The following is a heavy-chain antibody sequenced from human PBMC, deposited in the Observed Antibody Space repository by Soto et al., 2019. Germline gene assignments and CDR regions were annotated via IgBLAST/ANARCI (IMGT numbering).Heavy chain of an antibody. D-gene: IGHD5-12*01. CDR1: GYSFTNYW. V-gene: IGHV5-10-1*01. J-gene: IGHJ6*02. CDR2: IDPSDSYT. CDR3: VRHRAGERDGYNAYYYYGMDV. Sequence: GESLKISCKGSGYSFTNYWIDWVRQMPGKGLEWMGTIDPSDSYTNYSPSFQGHVTISVDKSVNTAYLQWSSLKASDTAMYYAVRHRAGERDGYNAYYYYGMDVWGQGTTVTVSS.